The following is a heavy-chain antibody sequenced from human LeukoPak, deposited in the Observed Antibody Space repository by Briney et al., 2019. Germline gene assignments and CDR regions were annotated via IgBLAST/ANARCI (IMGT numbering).Heavy chain of an antibody. Sequence: PGGSLRLSCAASGFTFSSYSMNWVRQAPGKGLEWVSSISSSSSYIYYADSVKGRFTISRDDAKNSLYLQMNSLRAEDTAVYYCARAASITISGPHKYYYVDVWGKGTTVTVSS. D-gene: IGHD3-3*01. V-gene: IGHV3-21*01. CDR1: GFTFSSYS. CDR3: ARAASITISGPHKYYYVDV. CDR2: ISSSSSYI. J-gene: IGHJ6*03.